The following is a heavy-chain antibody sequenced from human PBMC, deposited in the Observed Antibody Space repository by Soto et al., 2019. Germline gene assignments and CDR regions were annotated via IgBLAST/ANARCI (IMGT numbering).Heavy chain of an antibody. V-gene: IGHV4-59*01. J-gene: IGHJ5*02. Sequence: QVQLRESGPGLVKPSETLSLTCTVSGGSISSYYWSWIRQPPGKGLEWIGYIYYSGSTNYNPSLKSRVTISLDTSKNQFSRKLNSVTAADTAVYYCARVPSSRYGNWFDPWGQGTLVTVSS. CDR1: GGSISSYY. CDR2: IYYSGST. D-gene: IGHD6-13*01. CDR3: ARVPSSRYGNWFDP.